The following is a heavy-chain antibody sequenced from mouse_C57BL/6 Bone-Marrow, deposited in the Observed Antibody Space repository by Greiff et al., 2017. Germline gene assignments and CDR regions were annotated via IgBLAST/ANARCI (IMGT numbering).Heavy chain of an antibody. D-gene: IGHD2-4*01. CDR2: IDPSDSYT. CDR3: ARESYYDYRFPYYAMGC. CDR1: GYTFTSYW. J-gene: IGHJ4*01. Sequence: VQLQESGAELVRPGTSVKLSCKASGYTFTSYWMHWVKQRPGQGLEWIGVIDPSDSYTNYNQKFKGKATLTVDTSSSTAYMQLSSLTSEDSAVYYCARESYYDYRFPYYAMGCLGQGTSVTVAS. V-gene: IGHV1-59*01.